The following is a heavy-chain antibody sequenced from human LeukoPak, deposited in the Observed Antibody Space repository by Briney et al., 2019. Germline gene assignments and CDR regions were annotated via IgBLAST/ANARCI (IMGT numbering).Heavy chain of an antibody. D-gene: IGHD6-13*01. J-gene: IGHJ4*02. V-gene: IGHV5-51*01. Sequence: GESLKISCKGSGYSFTSYWIGWVRQMPGKGLEWMGIIYPGDSDTRYSPSFQGQVTISADKSIGTAYLQWSSLKASDTAMYYCATVTAAGSHSIDYWGQGTLVTVSS. CDR1: GYSFTSYW. CDR2: IYPGDSDT. CDR3: ATVTAAGSHSIDY.